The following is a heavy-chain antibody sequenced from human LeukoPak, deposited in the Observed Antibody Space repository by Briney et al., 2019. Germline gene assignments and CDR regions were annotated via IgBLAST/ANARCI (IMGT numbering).Heavy chain of an antibody. D-gene: IGHD3-16*01. V-gene: IGHV5-51*01. CDR1: GYSFSNYW. CDR3: ARHTGEGSHFQH. CDR2: IHPGDSDI. J-gene: IGHJ1*01. Sequence: GESLKISCKGSGYSFSNYWIGWVRQMPGKGLEWMGIIHPGDSDIRYSPSLQGQVTISADKSTRTAYLQWTSLKASDTAMYYCARHTGEGSHFQHWGQGSLVTVS.